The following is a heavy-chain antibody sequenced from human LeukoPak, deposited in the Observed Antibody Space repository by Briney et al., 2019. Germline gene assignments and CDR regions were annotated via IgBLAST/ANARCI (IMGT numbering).Heavy chain of an antibody. D-gene: IGHD7-27*01. CDR1: GYTFIDCF. Sequence: ASVKVSCQASGYTFIDCFMHCVRPAPGQGREWMGWINPNRGGTSSAQKFQGSGSLTRDTSLSTGYMEMYRLLSDDTGAHYCARMPLWGEGDSKDDLWGQGTLVTVSS. CDR2: INPNRGGT. CDR3: ARMPLWGEGDSKDDL. V-gene: IGHV1-2*02. J-gene: IGHJ5*02.